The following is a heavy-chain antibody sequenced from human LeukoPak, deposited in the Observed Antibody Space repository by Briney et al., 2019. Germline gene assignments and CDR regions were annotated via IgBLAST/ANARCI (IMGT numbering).Heavy chain of an antibody. V-gene: IGHV3-23*01. CDR3: ARNIIFAFDI. D-gene: IGHD3/OR15-3a*01. J-gene: IGHJ3*02. CDR2: ISGSGVTT. CDR1: GFTFSSYG. Sequence: GGSLRLSCAASGFTFSSYGMTWARQAPGKGLEWVSGISGSGVTTHYADSVKGRFTISRGNSKNTLYLQVNSLRAEDTAMYYCARNIIFAFDIWGQGTMVTVSS.